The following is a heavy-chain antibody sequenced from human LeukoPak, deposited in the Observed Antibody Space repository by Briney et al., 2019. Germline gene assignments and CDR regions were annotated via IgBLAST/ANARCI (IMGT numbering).Heavy chain of an antibody. CDR1: GYTFTSYY. V-gene: IGHV1-46*01. CDR2: INPSGGST. CDR3: ARSVGAVVVVAATPDY. Sequence: GASVKVSCKASGYTFTSYYMHWVRQAPGQGLEWMGIINPSGGSTSYAQKFQGRVTMTRDTSTSTVYMELSSLRSEDTAVYYCARSVGAVVVVAATPDYWGQGTLVTVSS. D-gene: IGHD2-15*01. J-gene: IGHJ4*02.